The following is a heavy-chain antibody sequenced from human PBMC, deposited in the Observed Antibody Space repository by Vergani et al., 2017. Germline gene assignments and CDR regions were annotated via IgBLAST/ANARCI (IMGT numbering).Heavy chain of an antibody. CDR3: TTVYYYDSSGYYYYFDY. CDR1: GFTFSSYS. D-gene: IGHD3-22*01. Sequence: EVQLVESGGGLVKPGGSLRLSCAASGFTFSSYSMNWVRQAPGKGLEWVSSISSSSSYIYYADSVKGRFTISRDNAKNSLYLQMNSLRAEDTAVYYCTTVYYYDSSGYYYYFDYWGQGTLVTVSS. V-gene: IGHV3-21*01. CDR2: ISSSSSYI. J-gene: IGHJ4*02.